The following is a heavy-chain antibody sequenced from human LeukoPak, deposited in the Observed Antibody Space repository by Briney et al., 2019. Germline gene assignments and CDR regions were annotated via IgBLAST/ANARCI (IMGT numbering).Heavy chain of an antibody. CDR1: GGCISSYY. CDR3: ARLQDSDTAYVDC. J-gene: IGHJ4*02. CDR2: IYYSGST. D-gene: IGHD2-15*01. V-gene: IGHV4-59*01. Sequence: SETLSLTCTVSGGCISSYYWSWIRQPPGKGLEWIGYIYYSGSTNYNPSLKSRVTISVDTSKNQFSLKLSSVTAADTAVYYCARLQDSDTAYVDCWGQGTLVTVSS.